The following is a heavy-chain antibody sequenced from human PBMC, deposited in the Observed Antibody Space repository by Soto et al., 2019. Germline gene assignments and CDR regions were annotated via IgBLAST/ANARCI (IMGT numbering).Heavy chain of an antibody. J-gene: IGHJ3*02. CDR3: ARDTTYDSRAPGAFDI. CDR2: ISYDGSNK. CDR1: RINLRRYP. Sequence: GRSLRLSXAPSRINLRRYPLLSAPKVPAKGLEWVAVISYDGSNKYYADSVKGRFTISRDNSKNTLYLQMNSLRAEDTAVYYCARDTTYDSRAPGAFDIWGQGTMVTVSS. D-gene: IGHD3-22*01. V-gene: IGHV3-30-3*01.